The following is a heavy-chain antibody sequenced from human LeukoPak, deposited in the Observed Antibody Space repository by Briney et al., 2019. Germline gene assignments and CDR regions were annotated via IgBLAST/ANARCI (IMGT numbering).Heavy chain of an antibody. CDR1: GVTFSSYG. CDR3: AKDTPSIRLGELSHLDY. J-gene: IGHJ4*02. V-gene: IGHV3-30*02. D-gene: IGHD3-16*02. CDR2: IRYDGSNK. Sequence: GGSLRLSCAASGVTFSSYGMHWVRQAPGKGLEWVAFIRYDGSNKYYADSVKGRFTISRDNSKNTLYLQMNSLRAEDTAVYYCAKDTPSIRLGELSHLDYWGQGTLVTVSS.